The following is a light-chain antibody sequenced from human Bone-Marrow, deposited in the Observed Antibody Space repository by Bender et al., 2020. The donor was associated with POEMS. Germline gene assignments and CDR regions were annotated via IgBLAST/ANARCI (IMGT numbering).Light chain of an antibody. J-gene: IGLJ2*01. Sequence: QSALTQPPSASGSPGQSVTISCTGTSSDVGGYNYVSWYRQKSGEAPKLLIYEVIKRPSGVPDRFSGSKSDYTASLTVSGLQSEDEADYYCSSYAGSNNVLFGGGTKLTVL. CDR2: EVI. CDR1: SSDVGGYNY. CDR3: SSYAGSNNVL. V-gene: IGLV2-8*01.